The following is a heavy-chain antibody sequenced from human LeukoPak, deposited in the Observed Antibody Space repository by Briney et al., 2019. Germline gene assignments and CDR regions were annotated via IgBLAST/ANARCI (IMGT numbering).Heavy chain of an antibody. Sequence: SVKVSCKASGGTFSSYAISWVREAPGQGLEWMGGIIPIFGTANYAQKFQGRVTITADKSTSTAYMELSSLRSEDTAVYYCARGPDRGYYYYYYMDVWGKGTTVTVSS. CDR1: GGTFSSYA. CDR3: ARGPDRGYYYYYYMDV. V-gene: IGHV1-69*06. J-gene: IGHJ6*03. D-gene: IGHD1-14*01. CDR2: IIPIFGTA.